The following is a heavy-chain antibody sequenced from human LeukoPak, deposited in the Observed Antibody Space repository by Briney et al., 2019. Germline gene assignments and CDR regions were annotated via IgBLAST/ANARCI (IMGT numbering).Heavy chain of an antibody. CDR1: GFTFSSYW. CDR2: INSDGSST. V-gene: IGHV3-74*03. D-gene: IGHD6-6*01. CDR3: ARGDARPY. Sequence: GGSLRPSCAASGFTFSSYWMNWVRQAPGKGLVWASRINSDGSSTTYADSVKGRFTISRDNAKNTLYLQMNSLRAEDTAVYYCARGDARPYWGQGTLVTVSS. J-gene: IGHJ4*02.